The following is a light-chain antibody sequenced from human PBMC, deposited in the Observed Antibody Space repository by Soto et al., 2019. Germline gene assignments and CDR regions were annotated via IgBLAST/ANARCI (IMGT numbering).Light chain of an antibody. CDR1: QGVSRY. CDR3: QQYNNWPLT. J-gene: IGKJ5*01. Sequence: EIVLTQSPATLSLSPGERATLSCRASQGVSRYLAWYQQKPGQAPRLLIYDASNRATGIPARFSGSGSGTDFTLTISSLEPEDFAVYCCQQYNNWPLTFGPGTRLEIK. CDR2: DAS. V-gene: IGKV3-11*01.